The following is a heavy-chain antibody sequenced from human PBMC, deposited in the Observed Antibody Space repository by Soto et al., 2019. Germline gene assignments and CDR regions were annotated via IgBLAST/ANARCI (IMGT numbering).Heavy chain of an antibody. D-gene: IGHD6-19*01. CDR2: IIPIFGTA. J-gene: IGHJ6*02. CDR3: AMHRGLAVAGGMDV. Sequence: QVQLVQSGAEVKKPGSSVKVSCKASGGTFSSYAISWVRQAPGQGLEWMGGIIPIFGTANYAQKFQGRVTITADESTSTSYMELSSLRSEDTGVYYCAMHRGLAVAGGMDVWGQGTTVTVSS. V-gene: IGHV1-69*12. CDR1: GGTFSSYA.